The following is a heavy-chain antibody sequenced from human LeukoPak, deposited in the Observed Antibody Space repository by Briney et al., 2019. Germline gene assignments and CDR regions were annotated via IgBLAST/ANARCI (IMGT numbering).Heavy chain of an antibody. Sequence: GGSLRLSCAASGFTFSSYAMTWVRQAPGKGLEWVSTIGGSGGRTYYADSVKGRFTISRDNSKNTLYLQMNSLRAEDTAMYYCAAEYSSSWYGGFDYWGQGTRVTVSS. CDR3: AAEYSSSWYGGFDY. CDR2: IGGSGGRT. J-gene: IGHJ4*02. CDR1: GFTFSSYA. D-gene: IGHD6-13*01. V-gene: IGHV3-23*01.